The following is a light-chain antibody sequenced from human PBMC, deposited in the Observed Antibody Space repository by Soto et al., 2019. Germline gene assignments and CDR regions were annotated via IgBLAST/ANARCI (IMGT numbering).Light chain of an antibody. V-gene: IGKV1-39*01. CDR3: QQYYSYPRT. CDR2: AAS. CDR1: ESISRH. J-gene: IGKJ1*01. Sequence: DIQMSQSPSSLSASVGDRVTITCRAAESISRHLNWYQQKPGKAPKLLIYAASTLQSGVPSRFSGSGSGTDFTLTISCLQSEDFATYYCQQYYSYPRTFGQGTKVDI.